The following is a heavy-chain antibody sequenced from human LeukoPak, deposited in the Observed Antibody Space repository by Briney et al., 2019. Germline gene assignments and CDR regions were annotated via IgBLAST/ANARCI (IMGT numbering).Heavy chain of an antibody. CDR2: VYYSGNT. CDR1: GYSISSGYY. Sequence: SETLSLTCAVSGYSISSGYYWGWIRQPPGKGLEWIGYVYYSGNTNYNPSLKSRVTISIDTSKNQFSLKLSSVTAADTAVYYCARNTYFDYWGQGTLVTVSS. V-gene: IGHV4-61*01. CDR3: ARNTYFDY. J-gene: IGHJ4*02.